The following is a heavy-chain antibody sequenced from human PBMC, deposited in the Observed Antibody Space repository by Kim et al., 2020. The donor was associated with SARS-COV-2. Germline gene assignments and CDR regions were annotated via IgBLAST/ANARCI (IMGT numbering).Heavy chain of an antibody. CDR2: IYYSGST. CDR3: ARGAYCSSTSCPVSAGWFDP. J-gene: IGHJ5*02. V-gene: IGHV4-59*01. CDR1: GGSISSYY. D-gene: IGHD2-2*01. Sequence: SETLSLTCTVSGGSISSYYWSWIRQPPGKGLEWIGYIYYSGSTNYNPSLKSRVTISVDTSKNQFSLKLSSVTAADTAVYYCARGAYCSSTSCPVSAGWFDPWGQGTLVTVSS.